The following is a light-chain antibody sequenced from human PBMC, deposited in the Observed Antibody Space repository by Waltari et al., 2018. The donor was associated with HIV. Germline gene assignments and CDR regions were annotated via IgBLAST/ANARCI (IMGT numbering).Light chain of an antibody. CDR3: LVSYSGARV. Sequence: QAVVTQETSLTVSPGGTVSLTCGSSTEAVTRGHYTYWFQQKPGQAPRTLIYDTNNKHSWTPARFSASLLGGKAALTLSGAQPEDEAEYYCLVSYSGARVFGGGTKLTVL. V-gene: IGLV7-46*01. CDR2: DTN. CDR1: TEAVTRGHY. J-gene: IGLJ2*01.